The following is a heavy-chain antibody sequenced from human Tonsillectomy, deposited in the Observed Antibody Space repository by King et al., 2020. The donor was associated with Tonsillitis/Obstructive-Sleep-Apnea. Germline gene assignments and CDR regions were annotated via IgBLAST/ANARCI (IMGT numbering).Heavy chain of an antibody. J-gene: IGHJ6*03. Sequence: VQLQESGPGLVKPSETLSLTCTVSGDSISSYYWSWIRHPPGKGLEWIGYIYYSGSTNYNPSLKSRVTISIDTSKNQLSLKLSSVTAADTAVYCCARGGGYYYMDVWGKGTTVTVSS. CDR1: GDSISSYY. CDR2: IYYSGST. CDR3: ARGGGYYYMDV. D-gene: IGHD2-15*01. V-gene: IGHV4-59*08.